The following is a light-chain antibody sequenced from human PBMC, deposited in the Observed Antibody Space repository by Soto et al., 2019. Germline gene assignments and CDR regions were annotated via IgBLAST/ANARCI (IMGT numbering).Light chain of an antibody. CDR2: QDS. J-gene: IGLJ2*01. Sequence: SYELTQPPSVSVSPGQTASITCSEDKLGDKYACWYQQKPGQSPVLVIYQDSKRPSGIPERFSGSNSGNTATLTISGTQAMDEADYYCQAWDSSTFVVFGGGTKLTVL. CDR3: QAWDSSTFVV. V-gene: IGLV3-1*01. CDR1: KLGDKY.